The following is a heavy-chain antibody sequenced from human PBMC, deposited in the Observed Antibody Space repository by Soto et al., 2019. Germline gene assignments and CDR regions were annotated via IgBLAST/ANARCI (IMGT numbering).Heavy chain of an antibody. D-gene: IGHD3-3*01. V-gene: IGHV1-8*01. Sequence: ASVKVSCKASGYTFTSYDINWVRQATGQGLEWMGWMNPNSGNTGYAQKFQGRVTMTRNTSISTAYMERSSLRSEDTAVYYCARGHKLRFLEWLLLGYYFDYWGQGTLVTVSS. CDR3: ARGHKLRFLEWLLLGYYFDY. CDR2: MNPNSGNT. CDR1: GYTFTSYD. J-gene: IGHJ4*02.